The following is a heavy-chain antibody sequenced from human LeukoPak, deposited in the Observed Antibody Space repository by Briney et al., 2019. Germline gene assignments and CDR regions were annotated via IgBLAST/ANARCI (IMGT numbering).Heavy chain of an antibody. CDR3: ARGPRGASPYYYGSGSYYNPYYYYYGMDV. CDR1: GGSFSGYY. J-gene: IGHJ6*02. Sequence: SETLSLTCAVYGGSFSGYYWSWIRQPPGKGLEWIGEINHSGSTNYNPSLKSRVTISVDTSKNQFSLKLSSVTAADTAVYYCARGPRGASPYYYGSGSYYNPYYYYYGMDVWGQGTTVTVSS. V-gene: IGHV4-34*01. D-gene: IGHD3-10*01. CDR2: INHSGST.